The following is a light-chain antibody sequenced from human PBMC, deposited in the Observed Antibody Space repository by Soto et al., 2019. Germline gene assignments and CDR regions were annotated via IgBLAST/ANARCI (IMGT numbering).Light chain of an antibody. V-gene: IGLV4-69*01. CDR2: LNSDGSH. CDR1: SGHNSYA. J-gene: IGLJ2*01. CDR3: QTWGTAIRV. Sequence: QPVLTQSPSASASLGASVKLTCTLSSGHNSYAIAWHQQQPEKGPRYLMKLNSDGSHSKGDGIPDRFSGSSSGAERYLTNSSLQSEDEADYYCQTWGTAIRVFGGGTKLTVL.